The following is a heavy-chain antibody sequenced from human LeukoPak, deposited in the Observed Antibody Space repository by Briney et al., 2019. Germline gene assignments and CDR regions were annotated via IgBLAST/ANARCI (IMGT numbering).Heavy chain of an antibody. CDR3: ARGVYNHFDY. J-gene: IGHJ4*02. V-gene: IGHV4-31*03. CDR2: IYHSGST. CDR1: GGSISSGGYY. Sequence: SQTLSLTCTVSGGSISSGGYYWSWIRQHPGKGLEWIGNIYHSGSTYYNPSLKSRVTISVDTSKNQFSLKLSSVTAADTAVYYCARGVYNHFDYWGQGTLVTVSS. D-gene: IGHD5/OR15-5a*01.